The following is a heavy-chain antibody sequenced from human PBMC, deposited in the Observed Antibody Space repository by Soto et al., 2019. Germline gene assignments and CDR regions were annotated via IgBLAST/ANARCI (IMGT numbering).Heavy chain of an antibody. CDR3: ASLRGYSGYDHYFDY. J-gene: IGHJ4*02. V-gene: IGHV1-2*02. Sequence: ASVKVSCKASGYTFTGYYMHWVRQAPGQGLEWMGWINPNSGGTNYAQKFQGRVTMTRDTSISTAYMELSRLRSDDTAVYYCASLRGYSGYDHYFDYWGQGTLVTVSS. CDR2: INPNSGGT. CDR1: GYTFTGYY. D-gene: IGHD5-12*01.